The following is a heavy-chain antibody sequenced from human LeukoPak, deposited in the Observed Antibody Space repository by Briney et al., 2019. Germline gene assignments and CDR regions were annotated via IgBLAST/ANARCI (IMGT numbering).Heavy chain of an antibody. CDR3: VRTPPTLGYCTETSCPFDH. CDR2: IKMDGSEN. CDR1: GFTFSSYW. V-gene: IGHV3-7*01. D-gene: IGHD2-8*02. J-gene: IGHJ4*02. Sequence: GGSLRLSCAASGFTFSSYWMNWARQAPGKGLEWVANIKMDGSENYYLDSVKGRFTISRDNARHSVYLQMSSLRDEDTAVYYCVRTPPTLGYCTETSCPFDHWGQGALVSVSS.